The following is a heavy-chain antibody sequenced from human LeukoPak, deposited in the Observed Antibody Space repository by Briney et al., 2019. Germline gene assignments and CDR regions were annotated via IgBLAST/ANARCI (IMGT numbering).Heavy chain of an antibody. D-gene: IGHD1-20*01. V-gene: IGHV3-30-3*01. CDR3: ATDGLTGTTDGTLES. CDR2: IFYDGSNN. J-gene: IGHJ4*02. CDR1: GFTFSHYS. Sequence: GGSLRLSCVASGFTFSHYSMHWVRQAPGKGLEWVALIFYDGSNNYYTDSVKGRFTISRDNSKSTLFLQTNSLRTEDTAMYYCATDGLTGTTDGTLESWGQGTLVTVSS.